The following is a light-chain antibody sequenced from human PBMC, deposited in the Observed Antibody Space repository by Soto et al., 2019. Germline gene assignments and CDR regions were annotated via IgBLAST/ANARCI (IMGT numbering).Light chain of an antibody. Sequence: TITCRASQSISSWLAWYQQKPGKAPKLLIYAASTLQSGVPSRFSGSGSGTAFTLTISSLQPEDFATYYCQQSYSTPRKCGQGNKGGIK. CDR2: AAS. CDR1: QSISSW. CDR3: QQSYSTPRK. V-gene: IGKV1-39*01. J-gene: IGKJ1*01.